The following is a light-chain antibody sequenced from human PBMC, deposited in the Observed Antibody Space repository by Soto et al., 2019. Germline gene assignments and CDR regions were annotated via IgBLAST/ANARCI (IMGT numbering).Light chain of an antibody. J-gene: IGLJ1*01. CDR2: DVS. CDR3: CSYARSYFYV. V-gene: IGLV2-11*01. Sequence: QSVLTQPASVSGSPGQSITISCTGTSSDVGDYNYVSWYQQHPGKAPKLMIYDVSKRPSGVPDRFFGSKSGNTASLTISGLQAEDEADYYCCSYARSYFYVFGTGTKLTVL. CDR1: SSDVGDYNY.